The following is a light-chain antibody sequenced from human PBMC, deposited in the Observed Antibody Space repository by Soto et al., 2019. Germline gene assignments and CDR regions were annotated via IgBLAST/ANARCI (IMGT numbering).Light chain of an antibody. V-gene: IGKV3-15*01. CDR2: GAS. Sequence: EVVMTQSPATLSVSPREGATLSCRASQSVSSKLAWYQQKPGQAPRLLSYGASTRATGIPARFSGSGSGTEFTLIISSLQSEDSAVYYCQQYNSWLWTFGQGTKVDIK. CDR3: QQYNSWLWT. CDR1: QSVSSK. J-gene: IGKJ1*01.